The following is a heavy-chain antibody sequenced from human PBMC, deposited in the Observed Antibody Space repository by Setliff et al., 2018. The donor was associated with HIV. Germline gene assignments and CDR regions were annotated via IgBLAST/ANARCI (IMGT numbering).Heavy chain of an antibody. CDR2: IYATGST. D-gene: IGHD3-16*01. CDR3: ARGTRAASYWHFDL. CDR1: DGSVSNQY. Sequence: SETLSLTCIVSDGSVSNQYWRWIRQTAGKGLEWIGRIYATGSTNYNPSLKSRVTMSVDTSKNQFFLTLNSLTAADTAIYYCARGTRAASYWHFDLWGRGIMVTVSS. J-gene: IGHJ2*01. V-gene: IGHV4-4*07.